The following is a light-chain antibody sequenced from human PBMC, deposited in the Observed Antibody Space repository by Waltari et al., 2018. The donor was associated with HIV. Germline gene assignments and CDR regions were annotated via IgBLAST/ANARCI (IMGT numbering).Light chain of an antibody. CDR1: NIGSKS. Sequence: SYVLTQSPSVPVAPGKTARLTCGGNNIGSKSVNWYQQKPGQAPVLVIYYDSDRPSGIPERFSGSNSGNTATLTISRVEAGDEADYYCQVWDSSSGVVFGGGTRLTVL. J-gene: IGLJ2*01. V-gene: IGLV3-21*04. CDR2: YDS. CDR3: QVWDSSSGVV.